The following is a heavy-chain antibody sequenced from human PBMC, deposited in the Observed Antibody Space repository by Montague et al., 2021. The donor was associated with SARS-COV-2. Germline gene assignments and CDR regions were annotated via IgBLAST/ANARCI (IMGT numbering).Heavy chain of an antibody. D-gene: IGHD3-9*01. V-gene: IGHV4-34*01. CDR3: ARERYSFSLTRGSTWFDP. J-gene: IGHJ5*02. Sequence: SETLSLTCAVYGGSFSGYYWSWIRQPPGKGLEWIGEINHSGGTNYNPSLKSQVTISVDTSKNQFSLKLSSVTAADTAVYYCARERYSFSLTRGSTWFDPWGQGTLVTVSS. CDR1: GGSFSGYY. CDR2: INHSGGT.